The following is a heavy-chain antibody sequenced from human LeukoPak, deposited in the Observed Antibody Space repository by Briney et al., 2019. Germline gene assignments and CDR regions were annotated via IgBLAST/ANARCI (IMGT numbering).Heavy chain of an antibody. V-gene: IGHV4-39*02. Sequence: SETLSLTCTVSGVSISSSNYYWGWIRQPPGKGLEWIVNIHHSGITNYNPSLKSRVSISIDTSKNQFSLKLTSLKAADTAVYYCARDPEGVYTYYFDYWGQGTLVTVSS. CDR3: ARDPEGVYTYYFDY. CDR1: GVSISSSNYY. J-gene: IGHJ4*02. D-gene: IGHD2-8*01. CDR2: IHHSGIT.